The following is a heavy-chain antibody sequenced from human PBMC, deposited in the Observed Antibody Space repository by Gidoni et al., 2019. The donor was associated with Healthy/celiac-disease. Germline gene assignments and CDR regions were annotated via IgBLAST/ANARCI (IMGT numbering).Heavy chain of an antibody. CDR1: GGSVSTSSYY. CDR2: IYYSGST. Sequence: QLQLQESGPGLVQPSETLSRTCTVSGGSVSTSSYYWGWIRQPPGKGRDAIGSIYYSGSTYSNPSLKRRVTISVDTSMNQFSLTLSSVTAADTAVYYCARRYDYVWGSYRSNWFDPWGQGTLVTVSS. J-gene: IGHJ5*02. D-gene: IGHD3-16*02. V-gene: IGHV4-39*01. CDR3: ARRYDYVWGSYRSNWFDP.